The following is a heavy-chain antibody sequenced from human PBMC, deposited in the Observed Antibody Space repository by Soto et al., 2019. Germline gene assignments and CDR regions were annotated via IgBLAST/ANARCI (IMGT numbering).Heavy chain of an antibody. CDR3: ARDGGGQFDY. CDR2: ISYDGSNK. V-gene: IGHV3-30-3*01. D-gene: IGHD2-15*01. CDR1: GFTFSSYA. Sequence: QVQLVESGGGVVQPGRSLRLSCAASGFTFSSYAMHWVRQAPGKGLEWVAVISYDGSNKYYADSVKGRFTISRDNSKNTLYLRMNSLRAEDTAVYYCARDGGGQFDYWGQGTLVTVSS. J-gene: IGHJ4*02.